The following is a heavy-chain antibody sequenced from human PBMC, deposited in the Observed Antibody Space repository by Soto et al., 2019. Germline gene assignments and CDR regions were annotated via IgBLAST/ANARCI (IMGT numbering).Heavy chain of an antibody. V-gene: IGHV3-30-3*01. CDR3: ARDLQEYSNYPGELYYYYGMDV. CDR2: ISYDGSNK. Sequence: GGSLRLSCAASGFTFSSYAMHWVRQAPGKGLEWVAVISYDGSNKYYADSVKGRFTISRDNSKNTLYLQMNSLRAEDTAVYYCARDLQEYSNYPGELYYYYGMDVWGQGTTVTVSS. J-gene: IGHJ6*02. CDR1: GFTFSSYA. D-gene: IGHD4-4*01.